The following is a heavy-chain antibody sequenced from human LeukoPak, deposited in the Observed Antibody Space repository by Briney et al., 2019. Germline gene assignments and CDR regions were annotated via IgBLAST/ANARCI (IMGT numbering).Heavy chain of an antibody. Sequence: GGSLRLSCAASGLTFSAYPINWVRQAPGKGLEWVSHIKSDGNTIFYADSVKGRFTISRDNSKNTLYLQMNSLRAEDTAVYYCARDRRGGGGSYFDYWGQGTLVTVSS. V-gene: IGHV3-48*01. CDR1: GLTFSAYP. CDR2: IKSDGNTI. D-gene: IGHD1-26*01. J-gene: IGHJ4*02. CDR3: ARDRRGGGGSYFDY.